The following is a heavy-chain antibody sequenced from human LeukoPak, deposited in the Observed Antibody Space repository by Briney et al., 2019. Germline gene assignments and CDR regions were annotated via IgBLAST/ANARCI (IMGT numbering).Heavy chain of an antibody. J-gene: IGHJ4*02. Sequence: SETLSLTCAVYGGSFSGYYWSWIRQPPGKGLEWIGEINHSGSTNYNPSLKSRVTISVDTSKNQFSLKLSSVTAADTAVYYCARERLGVGVRKAPFDYWGQGTLVTVSS. CDR3: ARERLGVGVRKAPFDY. CDR2: INHSGST. D-gene: IGHD2-21*01. V-gene: IGHV4-34*01. CDR1: GGSFSGYY.